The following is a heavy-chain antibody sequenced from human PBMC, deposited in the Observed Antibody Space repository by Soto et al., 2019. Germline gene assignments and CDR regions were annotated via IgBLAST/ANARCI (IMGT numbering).Heavy chain of an antibody. J-gene: IGHJ4*02. D-gene: IGHD3-3*01. CDR2: ISSSSSTI. CDR1: GFTFSSYS. V-gene: IGHV3-48*01. CDR3: AREARVLRFLEWLLDIDY. Sequence: GGSLRLSCAASGFTFSSYSMNWVRQAPGKGLEWVSYISSSSSTIYYADSVKGRFTISRDNAKNSLYLQMNSLRAEDTAVYYCAREARVLRFLEWLLDIDYWGQGTLVTVSS.